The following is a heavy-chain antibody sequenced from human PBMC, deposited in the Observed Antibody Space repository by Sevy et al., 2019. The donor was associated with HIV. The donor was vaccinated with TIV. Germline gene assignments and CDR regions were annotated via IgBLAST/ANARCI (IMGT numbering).Heavy chain of an antibody. CDR2: ISGSTIDT. CDR1: GFTFGNYA. Sequence: GGSLRLSCAASGFTFGNYAMNWVRQAPGKGLEWVSPISGSTIDTYYADSVKGRFTISRDNSQNTLYLEMNSLRAEDTAVYYCAKDRTYRLSWYYLDHWGQGTLVTVSS. CDR3: AKDRTYRLSWYYLDH. J-gene: IGHJ4*02. V-gene: IGHV3-23*01. D-gene: IGHD6-13*01.